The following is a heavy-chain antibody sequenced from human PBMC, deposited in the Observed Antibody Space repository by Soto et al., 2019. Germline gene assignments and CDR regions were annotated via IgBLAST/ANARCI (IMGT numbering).Heavy chain of an antibody. Sequence: LVESGGGLVQPGVSLRRSCTASTLTFRGHWMHWVRPVPGQGRVWVSRIRHDGGSISYAYSVKGRFTISSDNVNNTLALQMPSLRVEDTSIYYCVAGRPGVGSPGDYWGRGTLVTGSS. CDR2: IRHDGGSI. J-gene: IGHJ4*02. CDR1: TLTFRGHW. V-gene: IGHV3-74*03. CDR3: VAGRPGVGSPGDY. D-gene: IGHD3-10*01.